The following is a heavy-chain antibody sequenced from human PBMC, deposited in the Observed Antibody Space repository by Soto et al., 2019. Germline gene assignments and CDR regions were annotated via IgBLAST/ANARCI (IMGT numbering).Heavy chain of an antibody. CDR2: ISAYNGNT. Sequence: QVQLVQSGGEVKKPGASVKVSCKATGYTCTSFGISWVRQAPGQGLEWMGWISAYNGNTNYAQKLQGRVTMTTDTSTSTAYMELRSLTSDDTAVYYCARDRSMYYGMDVWGQGTTVTVSS. CDR1: GYTCTSFG. CDR3: ARDRSMYYGMDV. J-gene: IGHJ6*02. D-gene: IGHD2-8*01. V-gene: IGHV1-18*01.